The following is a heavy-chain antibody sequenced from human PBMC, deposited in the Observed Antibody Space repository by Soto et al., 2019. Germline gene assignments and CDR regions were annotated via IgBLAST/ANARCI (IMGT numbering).Heavy chain of an antibody. J-gene: IGHJ5*02. V-gene: IGHV1-3*04. D-gene: IGHD1-26*01. CDR2: INSDTGYT. CDR3: VRGKEAGFWFDP. CDR1: GFTFSHHS. Sequence: QVQLVQSGAEVTKPGASVQVSCKASGFTFSHHSIHWVRQAPGQRLEWMGWINSDTGYTKYSQKFQARLTITWDSSAKTGYMELSSLQSEDTAVYYCVRGKEAGFWFDPWGQGTLVTVSS.